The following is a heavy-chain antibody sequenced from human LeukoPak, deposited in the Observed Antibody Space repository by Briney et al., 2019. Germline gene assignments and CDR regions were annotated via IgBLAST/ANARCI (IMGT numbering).Heavy chain of an antibody. CDR2: IKQDGSEK. D-gene: IGHD4-17*01. J-gene: IGHJ6*04. CDR1: GFTFNNAW. V-gene: IGHV3-7*03. Sequence: QTGGSLRLSCAGSGFTFNNAWMNWVRQAPGKGLEWVANIKQDGSEKYYVDSVKGRFTISRDNAKNSLYLQMNSLRAEDTAVYYCARDTYGDFIYYYYYGMDVWGKGTTVTVSS. CDR3: ARDTYGDFIYYYYYGMDV.